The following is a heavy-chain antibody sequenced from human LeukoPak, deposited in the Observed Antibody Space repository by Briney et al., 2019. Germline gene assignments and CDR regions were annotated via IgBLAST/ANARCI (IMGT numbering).Heavy chain of an antibody. D-gene: IGHD5-18*01. CDR1: GFTFSSYA. J-gene: IGHJ4*02. CDR2: ISYDGSNK. V-gene: IGHV3-30*04. Sequence: GGSLRLSCAASGFTFSSYAMHWVRQAPGKGLEWVAVISYDGSNKYYADSVRGRFTISRDNSKNTLYLQMNSLRAEDTAVYYCARDDAIQLCIDYWGQGTLVTVSS. CDR3: ARDDAIQLCIDY.